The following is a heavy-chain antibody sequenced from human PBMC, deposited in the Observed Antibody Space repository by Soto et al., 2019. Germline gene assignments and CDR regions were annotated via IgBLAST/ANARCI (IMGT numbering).Heavy chain of an antibody. CDR1: GFTFSSYW. V-gene: IGHV3-7*01. CDR2: IKQDGSEK. CDR3: ARVGTDDIVVVPATDLDY. Sequence: EVQLVESGGGLVQPGGSLRLSCAASGFTFSSYWMSWVRQAPGKGLEWVANIKQDGSEKYYVDSVKGRFTISRDNAKNSLYLQMNSLRAEDTAVYYCARVGTDDIVVVPATDLDYWGQGTLVTVSS. D-gene: IGHD2-2*01. J-gene: IGHJ4*02.